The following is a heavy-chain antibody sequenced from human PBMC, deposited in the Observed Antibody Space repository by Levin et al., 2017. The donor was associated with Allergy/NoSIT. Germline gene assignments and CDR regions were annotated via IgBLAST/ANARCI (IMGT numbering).Heavy chain of an antibody. CDR2: IKQDGSEK. CDR1: GFTFSWYW. D-gene: IGHD3-3*01. J-gene: IGHJ6*02. Sequence: GASVKVSCAASGFTFSWYWMSWVRQAPGKGLEWVANIKQDGSEKYYVDSVKGRFTISRDNVKTTLYLEMNSLRAEDTSLYYCARDTGWSGVYSRVLYGMDVWGQGTTVTVSS. V-gene: IGHV3-7*01. CDR3: ARDTGWSGVYSRVLYGMDV.